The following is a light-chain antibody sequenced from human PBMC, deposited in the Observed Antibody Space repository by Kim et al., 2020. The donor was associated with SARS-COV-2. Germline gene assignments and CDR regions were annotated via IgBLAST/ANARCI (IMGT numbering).Light chain of an antibody. V-gene: IGKV3-15*01. Sequence: PGDRVTLSCRASQSVDRDLAWYQQKPGQPPRLLIYDASTRVTGVADRFSGSGSGTEFTLTISSLQSEDLAVYYCQHYYKWPPWKFGRGAKG. J-gene: IGKJ1*01. CDR1: QSVDRD. CDR3: QHYYKWPPWK. CDR2: DAS.